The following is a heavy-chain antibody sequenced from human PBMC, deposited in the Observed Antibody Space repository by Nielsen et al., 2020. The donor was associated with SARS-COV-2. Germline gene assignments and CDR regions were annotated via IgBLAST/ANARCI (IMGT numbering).Heavy chain of an antibody. Sequence: GESLKISCAASGFTFSSYSMNRVRQAPGKGLEWVSSISSSSSYIYYADSVKGRFTISRDNAKNSLYLQMNSLRAEDTAVYYCAIIWSGYTDAFDIWGQGTMVTVSS. V-gene: IGHV3-21*01. D-gene: IGHD3-3*01. J-gene: IGHJ3*02. CDR3: AIIWSGYTDAFDI. CDR2: ISSSSSYI. CDR1: GFTFSSYS.